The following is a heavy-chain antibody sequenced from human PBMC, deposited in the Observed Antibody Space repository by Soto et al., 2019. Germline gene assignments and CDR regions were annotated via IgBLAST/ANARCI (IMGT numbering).Heavy chain of an antibody. CDR2: ISAYNGNT. Sequence: ASVKVSCKASGYTFTSYGISWVRQAPGQGLEWMGWISAYNGNTNYAQKLQGRVTMTTDTSTSTAYMELSSLRSEDTAVYYCAAPYDILTGWQAFDIWVKGTMVTVSS. CDR3: AAPYDILTGWQAFDI. V-gene: IGHV1-18*01. D-gene: IGHD3-9*01. J-gene: IGHJ3*02. CDR1: GYTFTSYG.